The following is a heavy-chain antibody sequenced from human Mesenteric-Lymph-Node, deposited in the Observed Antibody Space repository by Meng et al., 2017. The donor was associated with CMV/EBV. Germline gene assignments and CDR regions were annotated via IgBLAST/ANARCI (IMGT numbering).Heavy chain of an antibody. J-gene: IGHJ4*02. D-gene: IGHD6-19*01. CDR3: ARGNTIAWYDSAFDS. CDR2: ISWNSDHV. V-gene: IGHV3-9*01. CDR1: GFTFAEYS. Sequence: GGSLRLSCAASGFTFAEYSLHWVRQAPGKGLEWVAGISWNSDHVGYADSVKGRFTISRDNAKNSLYLQMNSLRAEDTAFFYCARGNTIAWYDSAFDSWGQGTLVTVSS.